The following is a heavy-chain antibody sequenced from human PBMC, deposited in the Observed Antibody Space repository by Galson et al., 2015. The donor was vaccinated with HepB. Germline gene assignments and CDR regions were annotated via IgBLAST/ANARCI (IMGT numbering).Heavy chain of an antibody. CDR3: ARLDGDYGDWFDV. D-gene: IGHD4-17*01. V-gene: IGHV4-59*01. CDR1: DASISTYY. Sequence: SETLSLTCNVSDASISTYYWGWLRQAPEKGLECIGYIFYGGKTKYNPALEGRVTISVDTYRQQFALRLTSVSAADTAVYYCARLDGDYGDWFDVWGQGILVTVSS. J-gene: IGHJ5*02. CDR2: IFYGGKT.